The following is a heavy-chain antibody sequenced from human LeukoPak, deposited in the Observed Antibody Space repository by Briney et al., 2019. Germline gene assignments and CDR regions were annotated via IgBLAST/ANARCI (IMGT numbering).Heavy chain of an antibody. D-gene: IGHD2-2*01. CDR2: ISASGGST. CDR1: GFTFSSYA. J-gene: IGHJ4*02. V-gene: IGHV3-23*01. Sequence: PGGSLRLSCAASGFTFSSYAMNWVRQAPGRGLEWASTISASGGSTYYFVKGRFTISRDNSKNTLYLQMNSLRAEDTAVYYCAKGYCSSTNCKESFFDHWGQGTLVTVSS. CDR3: AKGYCSSTNCKESFFDH.